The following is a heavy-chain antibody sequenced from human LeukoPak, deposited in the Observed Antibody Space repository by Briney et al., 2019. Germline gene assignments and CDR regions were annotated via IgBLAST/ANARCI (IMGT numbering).Heavy chain of an antibody. CDR1: GFTIRDYD. D-gene: IGHD5/OR15-5a*01. V-gene: IGHV3-13*01. CDR2: IGIRDDT. J-gene: IGHJ3*02. CDR3: IRGGIRVSGIDAFDI. Sequence: AGGTLRLSCAASGFTIRDYDMHWVRQVPGRGLEWVSAIGIRDDTHYPDSVKGRFTISRENAKNSLYLQMNTLRDGDTAMYYCIRGGIRVSGIDAFDIWGQGTMVTVSS.